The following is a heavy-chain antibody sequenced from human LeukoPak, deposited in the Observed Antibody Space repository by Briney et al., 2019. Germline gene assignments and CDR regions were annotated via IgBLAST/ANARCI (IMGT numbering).Heavy chain of an antibody. V-gene: IGHV3-7*01. CDR2: IKQDGTEK. Sequence: SGGSLRLSCAASGFTFANYWMTWVRQAPGKGLEWVANIKQDGTEKFYVDSVKGRFTISRDNVKNSLYLQMNSLRVKDTAIYYCARDVFPFGTPFDYWGQGALVTVSS. J-gene: IGHJ4*02. CDR1: GFTFANYW. CDR3: ARDVFPFGTPFDY. D-gene: IGHD3-10*01.